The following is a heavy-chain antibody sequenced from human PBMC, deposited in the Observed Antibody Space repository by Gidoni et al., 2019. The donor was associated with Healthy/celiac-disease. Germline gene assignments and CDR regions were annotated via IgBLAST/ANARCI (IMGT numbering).Heavy chain of an antibody. J-gene: IGHJ3*02. Sequence: QVQLVQSGAEVKKPGSSVKVSCKASGGTFSSYANSWVRQAPGQGLEWMGGIIPIFGTANYEQKFQGRVTITADESTSTAYMELSSLRSEDTAVYYCARGPQAVAGKNDAFDIWGQGTMVTVSS. CDR2: IIPIFGTA. V-gene: IGHV1-69*01. CDR1: GGTFSSYA. D-gene: IGHD6-19*01. CDR3: ARGPQAVAGKNDAFDI.